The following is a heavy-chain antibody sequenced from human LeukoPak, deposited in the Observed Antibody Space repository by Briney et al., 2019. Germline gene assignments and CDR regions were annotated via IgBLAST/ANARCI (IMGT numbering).Heavy chain of an antibody. Sequence: SETLSLTCTVSGGSISSYYWSWIRQPAGKGLEWIGRIHTSGSTNYNPSLKSRVTMSVDTSKNQFSLKLSSVTAADTAVYYCARLPGRAAAGMGYFDYLGQGTLVTVSS. D-gene: IGHD6-13*01. J-gene: IGHJ4*02. CDR2: IHTSGST. CDR3: ARLPGRAAAGMGYFDY. CDR1: GGSISSYY. V-gene: IGHV4-4*07.